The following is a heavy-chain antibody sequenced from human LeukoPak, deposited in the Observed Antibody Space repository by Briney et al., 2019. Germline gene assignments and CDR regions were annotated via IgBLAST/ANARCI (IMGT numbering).Heavy chain of an antibody. Sequence: PGGSLRLSCAASGFTFSSYAMNWVRQAPGKGLEWVSGISNSGGSTYYADSVKGRFTISRDNSKNTLYLQMNRLRAEDTAAYYCAKETSSSFDYWGQGTLVTVSS. D-gene: IGHD6-13*01. CDR1: GFTFSSYA. J-gene: IGHJ4*02. CDR2: ISNSGGST. V-gene: IGHV3-23*01. CDR3: AKETSSSFDY.